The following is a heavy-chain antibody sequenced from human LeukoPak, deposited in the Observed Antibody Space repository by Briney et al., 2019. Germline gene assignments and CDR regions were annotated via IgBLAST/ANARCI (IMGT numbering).Heavy chain of an antibody. D-gene: IGHD3-10*01. V-gene: IGHV4-39*01. Sequence: SETLSLTCTVSGGSISSSSYYWGWIRQPPGKGLEWIGIIYYSGSTYYNPSLKSRVTISVDTSKNQFSLKLSSVTAADTAVYYCARPSYGSLYYFDYWGQGTLVTVSS. CDR2: IYYSGST. CDR3: ARPSYGSLYYFDY. CDR1: GGSISSSSYY. J-gene: IGHJ4*02.